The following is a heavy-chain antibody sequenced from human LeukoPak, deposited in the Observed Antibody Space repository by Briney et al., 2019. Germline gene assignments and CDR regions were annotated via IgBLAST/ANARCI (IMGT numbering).Heavy chain of an antibody. D-gene: IGHD6-13*01. J-gene: IGHJ4*02. V-gene: IGHV4-59*12. Sequence: SETLSLTCTVSGGSISTYYWSWIRQPPGKGPEWIGYIHYSGATSYNPSLKSRVTISVDKSKNQFSLKLSSVTAADTAVYYCASAEPRGSSWYPYWGQGTLVTVSS. CDR3: ASAEPRGSSWYPY. CDR2: IHYSGAT. CDR1: GGSISTYY.